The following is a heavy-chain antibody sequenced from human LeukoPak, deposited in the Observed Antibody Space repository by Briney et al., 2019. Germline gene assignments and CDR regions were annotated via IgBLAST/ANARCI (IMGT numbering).Heavy chain of an antibody. CDR1: GFIFTNYF. D-gene: IGHD3/OR15-3a*01. CDR2: IKHDGSEK. J-gene: IGHJ4*02. V-gene: IGHV3-7*03. CDR3: AKDLGLGDY. Sequence: GGSLRLSCAASGFIFTNYFMSWVRQAPGKGLEWVASIKHDGSEKYYVDSVRGRFTISRDNSKNTLYLQMNSLRAEDTAVYYCAKDLGLGDYWGQGTLVTVSS.